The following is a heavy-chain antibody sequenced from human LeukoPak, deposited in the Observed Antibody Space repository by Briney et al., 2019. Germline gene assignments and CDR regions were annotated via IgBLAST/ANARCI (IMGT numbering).Heavy chain of an antibody. CDR2: ISSSSSII. V-gene: IGHV3-48*01. CDR3: ARDSSGWYENWFDP. CDR1: GFTFSSYS. J-gene: IGHJ5*02. D-gene: IGHD6-19*01. Sequence: PGGSLRLSCAASGFTFSSYSMNWVRQAPGKGLEWVSYISSSSSIIYYADSVKGRFSISRDNAKNSLYLQMNSLRVEDTAVYYCARDSSGWYENWFDPWGQGTLVTVSS.